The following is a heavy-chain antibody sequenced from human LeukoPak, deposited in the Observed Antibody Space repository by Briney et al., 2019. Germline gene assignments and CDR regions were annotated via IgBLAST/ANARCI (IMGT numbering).Heavy chain of an antibody. J-gene: IGHJ4*02. D-gene: IGHD6-13*01. CDR2: FVAVGGST. CDR3: AKRGTIITAAAYYFDF. Sequence: GGSLRLPGAASGFTLSVNARTGFGRPQGRGRRWFSRFVAVGGSTFYADSVKGRFTIPRDNSQNTLYLQMDSLRAEDAAVYYCAKRGTIITAAAYYFDFWGKGTLVTVSS. V-gene: IGHV3-23*01. CDR1: GFTLSVNA.